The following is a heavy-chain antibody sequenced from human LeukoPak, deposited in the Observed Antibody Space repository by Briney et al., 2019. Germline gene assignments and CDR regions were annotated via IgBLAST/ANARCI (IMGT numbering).Heavy chain of an antibody. CDR3: ARGDGYHAY. Sequence: SETLSLTCTVSGGAMSSYYRSWIRQPPGKGLEWIGYINYSGSTNYNPSLKSRVTISVDTSKNQFSLKLSSVTAADTAVYYCARGDGYHAYWGQGTLVTVSS. CDR2: INYSGST. CDR1: GGAMSSYY. D-gene: IGHD5-24*01. V-gene: IGHV4-59*01. J-gene: IGHJ4*02.